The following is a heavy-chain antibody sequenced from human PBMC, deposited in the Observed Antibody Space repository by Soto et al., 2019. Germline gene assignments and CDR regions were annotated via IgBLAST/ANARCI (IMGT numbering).Heavy chain of an antibody. V-gene: IGHV3-30-3*01. CDR1: GFTFSSYA. CDR2: ISYDGSNK. J-gene: IGHJ4*02. Sequence: GGSLRLSCAASGFTFSSYAMHWVRQAPGKGLEWVAVISYDGSNKYYADSVKGRFTISRDNSKNTLYLQMNSLRAEDTAVYYCARDLNYYYDSSGYIYWGQGTLVTVSS. D-gene: IGHD3-22*01. CDR3: ARDLNYYYDSSGYIY.